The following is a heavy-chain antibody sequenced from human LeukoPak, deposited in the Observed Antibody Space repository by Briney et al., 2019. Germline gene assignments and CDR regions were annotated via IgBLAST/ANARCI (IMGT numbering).Heavy chain of an antibody. CDR1: GYTFTSYY. CDR2: INPSGGST. V-gene: IGHV1-46*01. Sequence: ASVKVSCKASGYTFTSYYMHWVRQAPGQGLEWMGIINPSGGSTSYAQKFQGRVTMTRDKSTSPVYMELSSLRSEYTAVYYCARGSYIAADEKAYYYYMDVWGKGTTVTVSS. D-gene: IGHD6-13*01. J-gene: IGHJ6*03. CDR3: ARGSYIAADEKAYYYYMDV.